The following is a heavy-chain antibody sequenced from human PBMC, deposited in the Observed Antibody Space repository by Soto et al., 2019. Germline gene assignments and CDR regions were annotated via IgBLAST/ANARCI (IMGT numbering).Heavy chain of an antibody. V-gene: IGHV4-34*01. CDR1: NGSFSGYY. D-gene: IGHD5-12*01. CDR3: ARLDRGSGYDY. J-gene: IGHJ4*02. Sequence: SETLSLTCAVHNGSFSGYYWTWLRQPPGKGLEWIGEINHSGSTNYNPSLKSRVTISVDTSKNQFSLKLSSVTAADTAVYYCARLDRGSGYDYWGQGTLVTVSS. CDR2: INHSGST.